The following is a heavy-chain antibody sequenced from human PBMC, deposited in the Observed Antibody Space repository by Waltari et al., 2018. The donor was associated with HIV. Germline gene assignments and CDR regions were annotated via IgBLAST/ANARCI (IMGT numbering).Heavy chain of an antibody. Sequence: QVQLVQSGAEVKKPGASVKVSCKASGYTFTSYGISWVRQAPGQGLEWMGWISGYNGNRNYAQKLQGRVTMTTDTSTSTAYMGRRSLRSDDTAVYDCARESDSSGWYRWFDPWGQGTLVTVSS. CDR3: ARESDSSGWYRWFDP. J-gene: IGHJ5*02. CDR2: ISGYNGNR. CDR1: GYTFTSYG. V-gene: IGHV1-18*01. D-gene: IGHD6-19*01.